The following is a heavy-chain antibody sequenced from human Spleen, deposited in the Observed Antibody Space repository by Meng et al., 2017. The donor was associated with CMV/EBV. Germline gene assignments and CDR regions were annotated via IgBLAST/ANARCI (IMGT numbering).Heavy chain of an antibody. CDR3: AKGLRPYGPFDY. V-gene: IGHV4-39*07. Sequence: PLQALGQGLVRPSETLSLTSTVSGGSISSSSYYWGWISQPPGKGLEWIGSIYYSGSTYYNPSLKSRVTISVDTSKNQFSLKLSSVTAADTAVYYCAKGLRPYGPFDYWGQGTLVTVSS. D-gene: IGHD4-17*01. CDR1: GGSISSSSYY. J-gene: IGHJ4*02. CDR2: IYYSGST.